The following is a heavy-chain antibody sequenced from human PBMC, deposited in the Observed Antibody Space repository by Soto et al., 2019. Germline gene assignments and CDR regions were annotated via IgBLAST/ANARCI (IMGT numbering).Heavy chain of an antibody. CDR2: IWYDGSNK. Sequence: QVQLVESGGGVVQPGRSLRLSCAASGFTFSSYGMHWVRQAPGKGLEWVAVIWYDGSNKYYADSVKGRFTISRDNSKNTEYMQMNSMKAEDTAVYYCARETNYYDSSGGGMDVWGQGNTVTLSS. CDR3: ARETNYYDSSGGGMDV. J-gene: IGHJ6*02. CDR1: GFTFSSYG. D-gene: IGHD3-22*01. V-gene: IGHV3-33*01.